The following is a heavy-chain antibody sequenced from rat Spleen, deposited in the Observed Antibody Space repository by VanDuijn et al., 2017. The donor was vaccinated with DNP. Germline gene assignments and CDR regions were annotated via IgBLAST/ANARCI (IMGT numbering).Heavy chain of an antibody. Sequence: EVQLVESGGGLVQPGRSLKLSCAASGFTFSKYGMAWVRQAPTKGLEWVASTSPTGGSTFYRDSVKGRFTVSRDNAKSTLYLQMDSLRSEDTATYYCSRGAAIYFDYWGQGVMVTVSS. V-gene: IGHV5S13*01. CDR2: TSPTGGST. CDR1: GFTFSKYG. J-gene: IGHJ2*01. D-gene: IGHD1-2*01. CDR3: SRGAAIYFDY.